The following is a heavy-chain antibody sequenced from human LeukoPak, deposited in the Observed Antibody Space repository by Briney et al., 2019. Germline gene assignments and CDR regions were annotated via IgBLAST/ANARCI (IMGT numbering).Heavy chain of an antibody. Sequence: GGSLRLSCAASGFTFSSYGMHWVRQAPGKGLEWVAVIWYDGSNKYYADSVKGRFTISRDNAKNSLYLQMNSLRAEDTALYYCAKDVAGEESIDYWGQGTLVTVSS. D-gene: IGHD7-27*01. CDR1: GFTFSSYG. CDR2: IWYDGSNK. CDR3: AKDVAGEESIDY. V-gene: IGHV3-33*03. J-gene: IGHJ4*02.